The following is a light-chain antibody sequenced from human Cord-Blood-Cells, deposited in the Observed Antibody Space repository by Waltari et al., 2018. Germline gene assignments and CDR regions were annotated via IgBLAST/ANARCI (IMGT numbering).Light chain of an antibody. Sequence: QSALTQPASVSGSPGQSITISCTGTSSDVGGYNYVSWYQQHPGKAPKLMIYEVSNRPSGVSYRFSGSKSGNTASLTISGLQAEDEADYYCSSYTSSSILFGGGTKLTVL. CDR2: EVS. CDR1: SSDVGGYNY. CDR3: SSYTSSSIL. V-gene: IGLV2-14*01. J-gene: IGLJ3*02.